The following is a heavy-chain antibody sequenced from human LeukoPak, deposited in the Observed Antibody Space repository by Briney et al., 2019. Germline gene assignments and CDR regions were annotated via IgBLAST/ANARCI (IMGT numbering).Heavy chain of an antibody. CDR2: IYYSGST. D-gene: IGHD3-22*01. CDR3: ARGAGLYDSSGYYGYYYYYMDV. J-gene: IGHJ6*03. Sequence: SETLSLTCTVSGGSISSSSYYWGWIRQPPGKGLEWIGSIYYSGSTYYNPSLKSRVTISVDTSKNQFSLKLSSVTAADTAVYYCARGAGLYDSSGYYGYYYYYMDVWGKGTTVTVSS. V-gene: IGHV4-39*07. CDR1: GGSISSSSYY.